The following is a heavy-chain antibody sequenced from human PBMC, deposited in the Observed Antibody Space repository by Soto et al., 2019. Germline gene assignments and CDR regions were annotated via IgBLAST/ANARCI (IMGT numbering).Heavy chain of an antibody. Sequence: QVQLVQSGAEVKKPGSSVKVSCKASGGTFSSYAISWVRQAPGQGLEWMGGIIPIFGTANYAQKFQGRDTITGDESTSTAYMELSSLISEDTAVYYCARSTYADYYYDSSGYYYNWFDPWGQGTLVTVSS. J-gene: IGHJ5*02. CDR3: ARSTYADYYYDSSGYYYNWFDP. D-gene: IGHD3-22*01. CDR1: GGTFSSYA. CDR2: IIPIFGTA. V-gene: IGHV1-69*01.